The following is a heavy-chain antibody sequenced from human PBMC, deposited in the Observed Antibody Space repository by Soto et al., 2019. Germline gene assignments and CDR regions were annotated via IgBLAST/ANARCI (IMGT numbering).Heavy chain of an antibody. Sequence: QVQLVQSGAEVKKPGSSVKVSCKASGGTFSSYTISWVRQAPGQGLEWMGRIIPILGIANYAQKFQGRVTITADKSTSTAYMELSSLRSEDTAVYYCATVRGVIGGENWFDPWGQGTLVTVSS. J-gene: IGHJ5*02. V-gene: IGHV1-69*02. CDR3: ATVRGVIGGENWFDP. D-gene: IGHD3-10*01. CDR2: IIPILGIA. CDR1: GGTFSSYT.